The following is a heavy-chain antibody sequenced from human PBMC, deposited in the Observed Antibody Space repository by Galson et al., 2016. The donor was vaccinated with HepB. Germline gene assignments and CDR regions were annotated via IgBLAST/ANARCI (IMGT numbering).Heavy chain of an antibody. D-gene: IGHD6-13*01. J-gene: IGHJ6*02. CDR2: IWYDGSNK. CDR1: VFTFSSYG. V-gene: IGHV3-33*06. CDR3: GKDLGISWYPTWYGMDV. Sequence: SLRLSCAASVFTFSSYGMHWVRQAPGKGLEWVAVIWYDGSNKYYADSVKGRFTISRDNSKNTLYLQMNSLRAEDTAVYYCGKDLGISWYPTWYGMDVWGQGTTVTVSS.